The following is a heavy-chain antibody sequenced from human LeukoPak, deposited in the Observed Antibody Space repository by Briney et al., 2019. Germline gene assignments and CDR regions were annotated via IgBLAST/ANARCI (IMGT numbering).Heavy chain of an antibody. J-gene: IGHJ6*02. CDR1: GYSFTSYW. CDR2: IYPGDSDT. V-gene: IGHV5-51*01. CDR3: ARRNYYYAMDV. Sequence: KVSCKGSGYSFTSYWIGWVRQMPGKGLEWMGIIYPGDSDTRYSPSFQGQVTISADTSINTAFLQWSSLKASDTAMYYCARRNYYYAMDVWGQGTTVTVSS.